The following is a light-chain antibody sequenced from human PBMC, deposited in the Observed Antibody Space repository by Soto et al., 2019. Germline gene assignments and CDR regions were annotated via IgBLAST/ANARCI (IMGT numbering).Light chain of an antibody. CDR1: SSNIGNNY. Sequence: QSVLTQPPSVSAAPGQKVTISCSGSSSNIGNNYVSWYQQLPGTAPKLLIYDYNKRPSGIPDRFSGYKSDTSATLGITGLQTGDEDDYYCGTWDSSVSAWVFGGGTQLTVL. CDR3: GTWDSSVSAWV. J-gene: IGLJ3*02. V-gene: IGLV1-51*01. CDR2: DYN.